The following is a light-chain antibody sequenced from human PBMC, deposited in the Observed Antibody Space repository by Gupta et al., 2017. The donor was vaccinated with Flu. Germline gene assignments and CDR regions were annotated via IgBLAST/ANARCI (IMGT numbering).Light chain of an antibody. Sequence: FMLTQPHSVSESPGKTVTISCTHNTGSIASNYVQWYQQRPGSAPTTVIFEDNQRPSGVPDRFSGSIDSSSNSASLTISRLKTEDEADYYCQTYDYNDWVFGGGTKLTVL. CDR1: TGSIASNY. CDR2: EDN. V-gene: IGLV6-57*03. CDR3: QTYDYNDWV. J-gene: IGLJ3*02.